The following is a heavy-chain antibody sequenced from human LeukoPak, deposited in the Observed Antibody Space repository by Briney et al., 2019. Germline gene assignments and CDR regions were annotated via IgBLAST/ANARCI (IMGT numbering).Heavy chain of an antibody. CDR2: IIPIFGTA. Sequence: ASVKVSCKASGGTFSSYAISWVRPAPGQGLEWMGGIIPIFGTANYAQKFQGRVTITADESTSTAYMELSSLRSEDTAVYYCARVDGYSGYEEYFDYWGQGTLVTVSS. D-gene: IGHD5-12*01. CDR1: GGTFSSYA. V-gene: IGHV1-69*13. CDR3: ARVDGYSGYEEYFDY. J-gene: IGHJ4*02.